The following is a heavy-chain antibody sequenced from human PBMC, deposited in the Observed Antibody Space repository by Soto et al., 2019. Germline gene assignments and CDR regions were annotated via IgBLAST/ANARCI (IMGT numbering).Heavy chain of an antibody. J-gene: IGHJ6*02. D-gene: IGHD4-17*01. V-gene: IGHV3-23*01. CDR1: GSTFSSYA. CDR3: AKGATVTTELHYYSCIDV. Sequence: PGGSLRLSCAASGSTFSSYAMSWVRQAPGKGLEWVSAISGSGGSTYYADSVKGRFTISRDNSKNTLYLQMNSLRAEDTAVYYCAKGATVTTELHYYSCIDVWGQGTTVTVSS. CDR2: ISGSGGST.